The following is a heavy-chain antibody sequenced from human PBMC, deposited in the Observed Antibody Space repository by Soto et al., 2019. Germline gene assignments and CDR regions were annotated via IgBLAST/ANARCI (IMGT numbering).Heavy chain of an antibody. CDR1: GFTFSSYS. Sequence: GGSLRLSCAASGFTFSSYSMNWVRQAPGKGLEWVSYISSSSSTIYYADSVKGRFTISRDNAKNSLYLQMNSLRDEDTAVYYCARFGGPAKGVVTAMSYYYYGMDVWGQGTTVTVSS. CDR3: ARFGGPAKGVVTAMSYYYYGMDV. J-gene: IGHJ6*02. CDR2: ISSSSSTI. V-gene: IGHV3-48*02. D-gene: IGHD2-21*02.